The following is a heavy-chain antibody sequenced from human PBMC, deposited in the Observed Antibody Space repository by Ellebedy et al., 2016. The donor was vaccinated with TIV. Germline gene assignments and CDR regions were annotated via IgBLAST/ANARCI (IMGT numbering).Heavy chain of an antibody. D-gene: IGHD3-22*01. Sequence: GESLKISXAASGFTSSSYAMHWVRQAPGKGLECVAFISNDGNNKYYPDSVKGRFTVSRDNSENTLFLQMNSLRAEDTAVYYCARQAQIHQWFMDYWGQGNPVTVSS. V-gene: IGHV3-30-3*01. CDR3: ARQAQIHQWFMDY. CDR2: ISNDGNNK. J-gene: IGHJ4*02. CDR1: GFTSSSYA.